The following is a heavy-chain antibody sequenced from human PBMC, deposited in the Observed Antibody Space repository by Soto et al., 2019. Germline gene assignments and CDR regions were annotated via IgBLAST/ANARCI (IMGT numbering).Heavy chain of an antibody. CDR1: GYSFTSYW. Sequence: GESLKISCKGSGYSFTSYWIGWVRQMPGKGLEWMGIIYPGDSDTRYSPSFQGQVTISADKSISTAYLQWSSLKASDTAIYYCARHPTLYCTGTSCQNWFDPWGQGTLVTVSS. CDR3: ARHPTLYCTGTSCQNWFDP. J-gene: IGHJ5*02. D-gene: IGHD2-2*01. V-gene: IGHV5-51*01. CDR2: IYPGDSDT.